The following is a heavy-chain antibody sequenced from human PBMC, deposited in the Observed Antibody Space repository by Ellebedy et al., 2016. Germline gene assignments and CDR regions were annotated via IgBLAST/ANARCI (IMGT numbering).Heavy chain of an antibody. CDR2: IKSKTDGGTT. J-gene: IGHJ6*02. Sequence: GESLKISXAASGFTFSNAWMSWVRQAPGKGLEWVGRIKSKTDGGTTDYAAPVKGRFTISRDDSKNTLYLQMNSLKTEDTAVYYCTTQQEWLVLFPIFYGMDVWGQGTTVTVSS. CDR3: TTQQEWLVLFPIFYGMDV. D-gene: IGHD6-19*01. V-gene: IGHV3-15*01. CDR1: GFTFSNAW.